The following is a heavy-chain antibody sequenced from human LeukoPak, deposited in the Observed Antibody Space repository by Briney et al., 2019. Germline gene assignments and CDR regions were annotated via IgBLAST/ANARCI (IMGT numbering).Heavy chain of an antibody. CDR2: ISGSGGST. D-gene: IGHD4-23*01. Sequence: HPGASLRLSCAASGFTFSSYAMSWVRQAPGKGLEWVSAISGSGGSTYYADSVKGRFTISRDNSKNTLYLQMNSLRAEDTAVYYCAKDIQTTVVNQPFDYWGQGTLATVSS. J-gene: IGHJ4*02. V-gene: IGHV3-23*01. CDR1: GFTFSSYA. CDR3: AKDIQTTVVNQPFDY.